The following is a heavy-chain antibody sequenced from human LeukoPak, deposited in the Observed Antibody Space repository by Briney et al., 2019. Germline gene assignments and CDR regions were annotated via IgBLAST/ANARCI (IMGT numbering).Heavy chain of an antibody. V-gene: IGHV3-74*01. Sequence: GGSLRLSCAASGFTFSSYWMYWVRQAPGKGLVWVSRINSDGSSTSYADSVKGRFTISRDNAKNTLYLQMNSLRAEDTAVYYCARVYSGSYFGEPPDSPRNLDYWGQGTLVTVSS. J-gene: IGHJ4*02. CDR2: INSDGSST. CDR1: GFTFSSYW. CDR3: ARVYSGSYFGEPPDSPRNLDY. D-gene: IGHD1-26*01.